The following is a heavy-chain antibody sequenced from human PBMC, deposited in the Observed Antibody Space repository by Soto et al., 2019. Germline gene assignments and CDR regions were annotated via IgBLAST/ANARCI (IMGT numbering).Heavy chain of an antibody. CDR2: IYYSGST. V-gene: IGHV4-39*01. J-gene: IGHJ3*02. Sequence: SETLSLTCTVSGGSISSSSYYWGWIRQPPGKGLEWIGSIYYSGSTYYNPSLKCRVTISVDTSKNPFSLKLSSVTAADTAVYYCARMRVVVVPAANDAFDIWGQGTMVTVSS. CDR1: GGSISSSSYY. D-gene: IGHD2-2*01. CDR3: ARMRVVVVPAANDAFDI.